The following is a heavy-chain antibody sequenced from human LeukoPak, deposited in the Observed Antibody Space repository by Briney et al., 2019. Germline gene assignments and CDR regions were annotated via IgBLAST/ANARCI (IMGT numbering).Heavy chain of an antibody. CDR3: ARVRDGYNFHYFDY. Sequence: SETLSLTCTVSGGSISSSSYYWGWIRQPPGKGLEWIGSIYYSGSTYYNPSLKSRVTISVDTSKNQFSLKLSSVTAADTAVYYCARVRDGYNFHYFDYWGQGTLVTVSS. V-gene: IGHV4-39*07. CDR1: GGSISSSSYY. J-gene: IGHJ4*02. CDR2: IYYSGST. D-gene: IGHD5-24*01.